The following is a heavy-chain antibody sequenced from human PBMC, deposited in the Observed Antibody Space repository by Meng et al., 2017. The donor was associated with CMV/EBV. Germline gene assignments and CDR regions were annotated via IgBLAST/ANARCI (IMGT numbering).Heavy chain of an antibody. CDR2: INHSGST. D-gene: IGHD5-12*01. J-gene: IGHJ4*02. Sequence: LTCAVYGGSFSGYYWSWIRQPPGKGLEWIGEINHSGSTNYNPSLKSRVTISVDTSKNQFSLKLSSVTAADTAVYYCARGRRLRPFDYWGQGALVTVSS. V-gene: IGHV4-34*01. CDR1: GGSFSGYY. CDR3: ARGRRLRPFDY.